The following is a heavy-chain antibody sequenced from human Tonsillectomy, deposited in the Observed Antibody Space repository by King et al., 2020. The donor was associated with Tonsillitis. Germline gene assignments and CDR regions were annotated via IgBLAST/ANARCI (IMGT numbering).Heavy chain of an antibody. CDR1: GYTFTNYG. CDR3: ARDGFESLILGSYGSYATHFDY. D-gene: IGHD1-26*01. CDR2: ISAYNGNI. J-gene: IGHJ4*02. Sequence: VQLVESGAEVKKPGASVKVSCKASGYTFTNYGISWVRQAPGQGLEWMGWISAYNGNINYAQRLQGRLTMTTDTSMDTAYLELRILGSDDTAVYYCARDGFESLILGSYGSYATHFDYCGQGTLVTVSS. V-gene: IGHV1-18*01.